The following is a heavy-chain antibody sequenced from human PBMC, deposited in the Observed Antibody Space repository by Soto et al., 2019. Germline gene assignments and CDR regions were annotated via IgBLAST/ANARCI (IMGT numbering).Heavy chain of an antibody. Sequence: GESLKISCKGSGYSFTSYWIGWVRQMPGKGLEWMGIIYPGDSDTRYSPSFQGQVTISADKSISTAYLQWSSLKASDTAMYYCARTLILPYSSGWEVDYWGQGTLVTVSS. D-gene: IGHD6-19*01. CDR1: GYSFTSYW. CDR3: ARTLILPYSSGWEVDY. V-gene: IGHV5-51*01. J-gene: IGHJ4*02. CDR2: IYPGDSDT.